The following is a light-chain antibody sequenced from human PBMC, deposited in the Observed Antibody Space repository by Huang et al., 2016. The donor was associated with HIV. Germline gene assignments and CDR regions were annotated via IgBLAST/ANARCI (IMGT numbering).Light chain of an antibody. CDR1: QVISSY. J-gene: IGKJ3*01. V-gene: IGKV1-9*01. CDR2: AAS. CDR3: QHLNSYPLT. Sequence: IQLTQSPSSLSASVGDRVTITCRASQVISSYLAWYQQKPGKAPKLLIYAASTLQSGVPLRFSGSGSGTDFTLTISSLQPEDFGTYYCQHLNSYPLTFGPGTAVDIK.